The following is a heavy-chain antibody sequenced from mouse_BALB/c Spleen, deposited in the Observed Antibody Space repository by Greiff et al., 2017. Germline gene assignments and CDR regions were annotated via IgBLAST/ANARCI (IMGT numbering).Heavy chain of an antibody. CDR3: ARGAYGEAWFAY. Sequence: QVQLQQPGAELVKPGASVKMSCKASGYTFTSYNMHWVKQTPGQGLEWIGAIYPGNGDTSYNQKFKGKATLTADKSSSTAYMQLSSLTSEDSAVYYCARGAYGEAWFAYWGQGTLVTVSA. CDR1: GYTFTSYN. V-gene: IGHV1-12*01. CDR2: IYPGNGDT. J-gene: IGHJ3*01. D-gene: IGHD1-1*01.